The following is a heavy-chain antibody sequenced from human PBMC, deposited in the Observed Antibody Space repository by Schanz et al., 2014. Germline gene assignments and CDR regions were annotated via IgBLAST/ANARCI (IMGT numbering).Heavy chain of an antibody. CDR1: GFTFSSYD. V-gene: IGHV3-30*18. J-gene: IGHJ5*01. D-gene: IGHD3-10*01. CDR2: VSSDGNND. CDR3: AKQHIVRGVIYLNWFDS. Sequence: VHLVESGGGLVQPGGSLRLSCVASGFTFSSYDVFWVRQAPGKGLEWVALVSSDGNNDYYTDSVKGRFTISRDNSKNTVHLQMNSLRAEDTAVYYCAKQHIVRGVIYLNWFDSWGQGTLVTVSS.